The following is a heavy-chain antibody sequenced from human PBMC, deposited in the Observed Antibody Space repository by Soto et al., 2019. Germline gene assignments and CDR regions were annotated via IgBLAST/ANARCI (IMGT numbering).Heavy chain of an antibody. CDR3: AKARCTTSNCYVPDY. V-gene: IGHV3-23*01. CDR2: ISGSGGSP. Sequence: GGSLSLSCAASGFSFSTYTMSWVRRAPGKGLEWVSAISGSGGSPSYADSVQGRFTISRDNPKKTLYLQMNSLRAEDTAVYYCAKARCTTSNCYVPDYWGQGTLVTVS. D-gene: IGHD2-8*01. J-gene: IGHJ4*02. CDR1: GFSFSTYT.